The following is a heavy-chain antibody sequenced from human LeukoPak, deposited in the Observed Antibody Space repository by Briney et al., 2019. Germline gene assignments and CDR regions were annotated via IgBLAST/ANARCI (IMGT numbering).Heavy chain of an antibody. V-gene: IGHV4-39*01. D-gene: IGHD4-17*01. CDR1: GGSISSSNYY. J-gene: IGHJ4*02. CDR3: ARRAVTYYFDY. Sequence: PSETLSLTCTVSGGSISSSNYYWGWIRQPPGKGLEWIGSIYYSGGTYFNPSLKSRVTISVDTSKNQFSLKLTSVTAADTAVYYCARRAVTYYFDYWGQGTLVTVSS. CDR2: IYYSGGT.